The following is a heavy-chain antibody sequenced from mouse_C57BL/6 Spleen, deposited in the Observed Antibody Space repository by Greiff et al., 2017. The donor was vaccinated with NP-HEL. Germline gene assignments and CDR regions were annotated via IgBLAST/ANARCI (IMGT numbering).Heavy chain of an antibody. CDR1: GYTFTDYY. Sequence: VQLQQSGPVLVKPGASVKMSCKASGYTFTDYYMNWVKQSHGKSLEWIGVINPYNGGTSYNQKFKGKATLTVDKSSSTAYMELNSLTSEDSAVYYCAKKKPYGSHGDYFDYWGQGTTLTVSS. CDR2: INPYNGGT. V-gene: IGHV1-19*01. J-gene: IGHJ2*01. D-gene: IGHD2-10*02. CDR3: AKKKPYGSHGDYFDY.